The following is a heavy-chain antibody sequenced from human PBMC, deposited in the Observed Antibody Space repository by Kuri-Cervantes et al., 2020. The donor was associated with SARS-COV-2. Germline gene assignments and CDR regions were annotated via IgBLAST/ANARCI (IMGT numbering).Heavy chain of an antibody. D-gene: IGHD4-23*01. CDR3: AREVRTVGYYYYMDV. CDR2: IKSKTDGGTT. V-gene: IGHV3-15*01. CDR1: GFTFSNAW. J-gene: IGHJ6*03. Sequence: GESLKISCAASGFTFSNAWMSWVRQAPGKGLEWVGRIKSKTDGGTTDYAAPVKGRFTISRDDSKNTLYLQMNGLKTEDTAVYYCAREVRTVGYYYYMDVWGKGTTVTVSS.